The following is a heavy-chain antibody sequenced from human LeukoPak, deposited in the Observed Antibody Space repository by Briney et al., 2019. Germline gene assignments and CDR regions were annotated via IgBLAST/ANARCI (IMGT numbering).Heavy chain of an antibody. J-gene: IGHJ3*02. CDR2: IKQDGSEK. CDR3: ARAGGTYYGIAFDI. V-gene: IGHV3-7*01. D-gene: IGHD1-26*01. Sequence: PGGSLRLSCAASGFTFSSYWMSWVRQAPGKGLEWVANIKQDGSEKYYVDSVEGRFTISRDNAKNSLYLQMNSLRAEDTAVYYCARAGGTYYGIAFDIWGRGTMVTVSS. CDR1: GFTFSSYW.